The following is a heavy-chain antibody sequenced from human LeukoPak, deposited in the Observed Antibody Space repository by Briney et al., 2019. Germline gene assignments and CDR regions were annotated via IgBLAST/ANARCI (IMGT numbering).Heavy chain of an antibody. Sequence: VGSLRLSCAASGFTVGSNHMSWVRQAPGKGLEWVSVIYSGGSTSYTDSVKGRFTISRDNSKNTLYLQMNSLRAEDTAVYYCGAFYDSGGYYDYWGQGTLVTVSS. D-gene: IGHD3-22*01. CDR2: IYSGGST. CDR3: GAFYDSGGYYDY. J-gene: IGHJ4*02. CDR1: GFTVGSNH. V-gene: IGHV3-53*01.